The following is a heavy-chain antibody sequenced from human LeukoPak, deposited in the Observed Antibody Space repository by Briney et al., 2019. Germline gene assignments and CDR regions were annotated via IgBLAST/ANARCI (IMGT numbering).Heavy chain of an antibody. J-gene: IGHJ4*02. D-gene: IGHD4-17*01. CDR1: GFTFSSYA. CDR2: ISYDGSNK. CDR3: ARDLTNPTSTVTTVG. V-gene: IGHV3-30*04. Sequence: AGGSLRLSCAASGFTFSSYAMHWVRQAPGKRLEWVAVISYDGSNKYYADSVKGRFTISRDNSKNTLYLQMNSLRAEDTAVYYCARDLTNPTSTVTTVGWGQGTLVTVSS.